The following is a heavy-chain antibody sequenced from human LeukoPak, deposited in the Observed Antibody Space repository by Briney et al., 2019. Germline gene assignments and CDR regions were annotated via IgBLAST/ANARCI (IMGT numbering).Heavy chain of an antibody. CDR2: IIPILGIA. V-gene: IGHV1-69*04. J-gene: IGHJ4*02. CDR3: ARSQGGATVTTEGY. D-gene: IGHD4-17*01. Sequence: GSSVKVSCKASGGTFSSYAISWVRQAPGQGLEWMGRIIPILGIANYAQKFQGRVTITADKSTSTAYMELSSLRSEDTAVYYCARSQGGATVTTEGYWGQGTLVTVSS. CDR1: GGTFSSYA.